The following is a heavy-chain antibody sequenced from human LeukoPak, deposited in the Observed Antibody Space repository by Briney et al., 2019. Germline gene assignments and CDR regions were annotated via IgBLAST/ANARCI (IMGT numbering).Heavy chain of an antibody. CDR2: INPNSGGT. Sequence: GASVKVSCKASGYTFTGYYMHWVRQAPGQGLEWMGWINPNSGGTNYAQKFQGRVTMTRDTSISTAYMELSRLRSDDTAVYYCARDRGSGWSGSLWFDPWGQGTLVTVSS. CDR1: GYTFTGYY. V-gene: IGHV1-2*02. J-gene: IGHJ5*02. CDR3: ARDRGSGWSGSLWFDP. D-gene: IGHD6-19*01.